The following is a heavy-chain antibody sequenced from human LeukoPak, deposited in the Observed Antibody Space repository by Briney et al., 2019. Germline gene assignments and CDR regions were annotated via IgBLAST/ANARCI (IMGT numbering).Heavy chain of an antibody. CDR2: INHSGST. CDR1: GGSFSGYY. CDR3: VTCGGDCYSGGLFDY. D-gene: IGHD2-21*02. J-gene: IGHJ4*02. Sequence: SSETLSLTCAVYGGSFSGYYWSWIRQPPGKGLEWIGEINHSGSTNYNPSLKSRVTISVDTSKNQFSLKLSSVTAAETAVYYCVTCGGDCYSGGLFDYWGQGTLVTVSS. V-gene: IGHV4-34*01.